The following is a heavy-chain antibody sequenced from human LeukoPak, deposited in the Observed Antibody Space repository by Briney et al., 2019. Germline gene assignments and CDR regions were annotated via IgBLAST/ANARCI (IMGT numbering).Heavy chain of an antibody. CDR2: IYYSGST. J-gene: IGHJ3*02. D-gene: IGHD5-24*01. CDR1: GGSISSGDYY. CDR3: ARVRHGYNYDAFDI. Sequence: TLSLTCTVSGGSISSGDYYWSWIRQPPGKGLEWIGYIYYSGSTYYNPSLKSRVTISVDTSKNQFSLKLSSVTAADTAVYYCARVRHGYNYDAFDIWGQGTMVTVSS. V-gene: IGHV4-30-4*08.